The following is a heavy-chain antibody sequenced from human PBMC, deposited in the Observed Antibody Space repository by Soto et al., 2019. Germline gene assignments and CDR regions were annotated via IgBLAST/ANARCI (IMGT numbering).Heavy chain of an antibody. CDR3: ASVGLGSPNWFDP. D-gene: IGHD2-15*01. Sequence: SETLSLTCAVSGGSISSSNWWSWVRQPPGKGLEWIGEIYHSGSTNYNPSLKSRVTISVDKSKNQFSLKLSSVTAADTAVYYCASVGLGSPNWFDPWGQGTLVTVSS. CDR2: IYHSGST. CDR1: GGSISSSNW. V-gene: IGHV4-4*02. J-gene: IGHJ5*02.